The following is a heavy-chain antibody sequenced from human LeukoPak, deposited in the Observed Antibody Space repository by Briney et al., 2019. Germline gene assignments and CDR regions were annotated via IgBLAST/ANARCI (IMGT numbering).Heavy chain of an antibody. J-gene: IGHJ4*02. V-gene: IGHV4-39*07. D-gene: IGHD1-26*01. CDR2: IYYSGST. Sequence: SETLSLTCTVSGGSISSSSYYWGWIRQPPGKGLEWIGSIYYSGSTYYNPSLKSRVTISVDTSKNQFSLKLSSVTAADTAVYYCARRGKISGSYVDYWGQGTLVTVSS. CDR1: GGSISSSSYY. CDR3: ARRGKISGSYVDY.